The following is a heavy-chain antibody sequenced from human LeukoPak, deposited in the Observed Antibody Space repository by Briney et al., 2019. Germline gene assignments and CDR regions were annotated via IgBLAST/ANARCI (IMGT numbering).Heavy chain of an antibody. Sequence: GASVKVSCKASGYTFTSYGISWVRQAPGQGLEWMGWISAYNGNTNYAQKLQGRVTMTTDTSTSTAYMELRSLRSDDTAVYYCARDTCSGGSCYSGYYWGQGTLVTVSS. CDR1: GYTFTSYG. CDR3: ARDTCSGGSCYSGYY. V-gene: IGHV1-18*01. J-gene: IGHJ4*02. CDR2: ISAYNGNT. D-gene: IGHD2-15*01.